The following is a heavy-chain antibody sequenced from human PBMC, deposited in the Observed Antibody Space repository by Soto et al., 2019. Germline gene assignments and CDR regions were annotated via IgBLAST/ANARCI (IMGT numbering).Heavy chain of an antibody. Sequence: QVTLREPGPVLVKPTETLTLTCNVSGFSLSTGRMGVSWIRQPPGKALEWLAHIFSDAERSYSTSLQGRLTISQDSSGSHVVLTMTHLDPVDTGTYFCVRMNAYSFSYYYAMDVWGQGTTVTVSS. V-gene: IGHV2-26*01. CDR2: IFSDAER. D-gene: IGHD3-16*01. CDR3: VRMNAYSFSYYYAMDV. CDR1: GFSLSTGRMG. J-gene: IGHJ6*02.